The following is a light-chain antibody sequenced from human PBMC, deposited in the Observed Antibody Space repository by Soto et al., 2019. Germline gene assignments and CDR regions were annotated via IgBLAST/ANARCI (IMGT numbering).Light chain of an antibody. CDR1: SSQIGSNT. CDR3: AAWHDSRNAWV. J-gene: IGLJ3*02. V-gene: IGLV1-44*01. CDR2: DND. Sequence: QSVLTQPPSLSGTPGQRVTISCSGSSSQIGSNTVSWYQQLPGKAPKLLIYDNDRRPSGVPDRFSGSKSGTSGSLAISDLHSEYEAEYFCAAWHDSRNAWVFGGGTKVTVL.